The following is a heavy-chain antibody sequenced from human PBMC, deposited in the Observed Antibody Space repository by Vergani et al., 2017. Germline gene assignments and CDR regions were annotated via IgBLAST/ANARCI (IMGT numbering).Heavy chain of an antibody. Sequence: QVQLVQSGAEVKKPGASVKVSCKASGYPFTGYYMHWVRQAPGQGLEWMGWINPNSGGTNYAQKFQGRFTRTRYTSISTAYMELSRLRADDTAVYYCAREGSRSSGHFDYWGQGNLVTGSS. V-gene: IGHV1-2*02. CDR1: GYPFTGYY. D-gene: IGHD6-13*01. J-gene: IGHJ4*02. CDR2: INPNSGGT. CDR3: AREGSRSSGHFDY.